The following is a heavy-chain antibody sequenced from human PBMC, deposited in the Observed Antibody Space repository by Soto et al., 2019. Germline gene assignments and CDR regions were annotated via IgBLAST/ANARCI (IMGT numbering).Heavy chain of an antibody. CDR3: ARGVRQPASYYFDY. CDR1: GVSSSSGYCY. D-gene: IGHD3-10*01. Sequence: SETLSLTCTVSGVSSSSGYCYWSWIRQPPGKGLEWIGYIYYSGSTYYNPSLKSRVTISVDTSKNQFSLKLSSVTAADTAVYYCARGVRQPASYYFDYWGQGTLVTVSS. J-gene: IGHJ4*02. V-gene: IGHV4-30-4*01. CDR2: IYYSGST.